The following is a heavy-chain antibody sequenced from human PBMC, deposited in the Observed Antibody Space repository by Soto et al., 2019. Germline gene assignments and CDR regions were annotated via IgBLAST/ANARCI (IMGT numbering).Heavy chain of an antibody. CDR3: AKTVPGTKY. J-gene: IGHJ4*02. CDR1: GFTFSSYA. V-gene: IGHV3-23*01. D-gene: IGHD6-19*01. CDR2: ISSSGDGT. Sequence: TGGSLRLSCAASGFTFSSYAMSWVRQAPGKGLEWVSGISSSGDGTYYADSVKGRFTISRDNSKNTLYLQMNSLGAEDTAVYYCAKTVPGTKYWGQGTLVTVSS.